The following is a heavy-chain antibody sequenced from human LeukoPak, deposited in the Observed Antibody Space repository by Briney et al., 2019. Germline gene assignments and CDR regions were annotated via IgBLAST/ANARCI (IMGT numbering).Heavy chain of an antibody. D-gene: IGHD3-10*01. Sequence: PGGSLRLSCPGAGFTVRSNFMSWVRQAPGKGLEWVSVIYSGGSTYYADSVKGRFTISRDNSKNTLYLQMNSLRAEDTAMYYCAYGPSFDPWGQGTLVTVSS. J-gene: IGHJ5*02. CDR2: IYSGGST. CDR3: AYGPSFDP. CDR1: GFTVRSNF. V-gene: IGHV3-53*01.